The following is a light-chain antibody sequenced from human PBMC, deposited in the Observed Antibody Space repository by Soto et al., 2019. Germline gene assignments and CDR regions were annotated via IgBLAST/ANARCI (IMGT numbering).Light chain of an antibody. CDR1: QSVSSSY. CDR3: QQYGSSPQT. V-gene: IGKV3-20*01. Sequence: EIVLTQSPGTLSLSPGERATISCRASQSVSSSYLAWYQQKPGQAPRLLIYGASSRATGIPDRFSGSGSGTDFTLTICILEPEDFAVYYCQQYGSSPQTFGQGTKVDIK. CDR2: GAS. J-gene: IGKJ1*01.